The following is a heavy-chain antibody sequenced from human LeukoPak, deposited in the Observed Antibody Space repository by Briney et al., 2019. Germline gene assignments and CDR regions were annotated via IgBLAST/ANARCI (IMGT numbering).Heavy chain of an antibody. V-gene: IGHV4-39*07. J-gene: IGHJ3*02. CDR2: VHYSGST. Sequence: PSETLSLTCTVSGGSLSSSSDYWNWIRQPPGTGLEWIGSVHYSGSTYYNPTLKSRVDISVDMSKSHLSLNLSSVTAADTAMYSCAKGLGSSWHDAFDIWGQGTMVTVFS. CDR1: GGSLSSSSDY. CDR3: AKGLGSSWHDAFDI. D-gene: IGHD6-13*01.